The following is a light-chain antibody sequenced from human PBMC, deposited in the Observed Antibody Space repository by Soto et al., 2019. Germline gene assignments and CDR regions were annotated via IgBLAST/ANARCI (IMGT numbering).Light chain of an antibody. V-gene: IGLV2-14*01. CDR2: EVS. Sequence: QSVLTQPASVSGSPGQSITISCTGTSSDVGDFDCVSWYQQHPGKAPKLMIYEVSDRPSGDSNRFSGSKSGDTASLTISGLQAEDEADYYCSSYTSSSTLVFGGGTKLTVL. J-gene: IGLJ2*01. CDR3: SSYTSSSTLV. CDR1: SSDVGDFDC.